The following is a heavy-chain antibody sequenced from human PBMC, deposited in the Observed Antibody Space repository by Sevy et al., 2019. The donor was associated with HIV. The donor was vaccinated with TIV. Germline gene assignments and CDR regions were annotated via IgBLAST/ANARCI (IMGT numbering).Heavy chain of an antibody. V-gene: IGHV3-30*18. Sequence: GGSLRLSCAASGFTFSSYAMSWVRQAPGKGLEWVAIISHDGSNKIYADSVKGRFTISRDNSKNTLYLQMDSLRADDTAVYYCAKQGGYCSNGVCYRAFDYWGQGTLVTVSS. CDR3: AKQGGYCSNGVCYRAFDY. D-gene: IGHD2-8*01. CDR2: ISHDGSNK. J-gene: IGHJ4*02. CDR1: GFTFSSYA.